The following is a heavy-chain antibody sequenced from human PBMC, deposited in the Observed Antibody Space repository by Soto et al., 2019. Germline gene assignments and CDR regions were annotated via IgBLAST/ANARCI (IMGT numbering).Heavy chain of an antibody. Sequence: QITLKESGPTLVKPTQTLTLTCTFSGFSLTTSGVGVSWIRQPPGKALEWLALIYWDDDKHYRPSLRSRLTITKDTSKNEVVPTMTDMDPVDTSTYYCVHRRHYESAPLVDWGQGTLVTVSS. CDR1: GFSLTTSGVG. CDR2: IYWDDDK. J-gene: IGHJ4*02. D-gene: IGHD3-22*01. CDR3: VHRRHYESAPLVD. V-gene: IGHV2-5*02.